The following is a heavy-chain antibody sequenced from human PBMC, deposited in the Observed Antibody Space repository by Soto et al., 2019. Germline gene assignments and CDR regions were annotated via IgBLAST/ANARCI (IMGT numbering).Heavy chain of an antibody. CDR2: ITGSSDTT. D-gene: IGHD1-7*01. CDR3: TGPTPFFNY. J-gene: IGHJ4*02. Sequence: PGGSLRLSCAASGISFVDYVMSWVRQAPGKGLEWVSGITGSSDTTYYADSVKGRFTISRDNSKNTLFLQMNSLTGDDTAVYYCTGPTPFFNYWGRGTLVTVS. V-gene: IGHV3-23*01. CDR1: GISFVDYV.